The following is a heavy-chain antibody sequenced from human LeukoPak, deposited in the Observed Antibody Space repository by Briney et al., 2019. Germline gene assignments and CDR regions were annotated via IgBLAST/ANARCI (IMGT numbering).Heavy chain of an antibody. CDR2: ISSSSSYI. Sequence: GGSLRLSCAASGSTFSSYSMNWVHQAPGKGLEWVSSISSSSSYIYYADSVKGRFTISRDNAKNSLYLQMNSLRAEDTAVYYCARDLGDGYTIDYWGQGTLVTVSS. J-gene: IGHJ4*02. CDR3: ARDLGDGYTIDY. CDR1: GSTFSSYS. D-gene: IGHD5-24*01. V-gene: IGHV3-21*01.